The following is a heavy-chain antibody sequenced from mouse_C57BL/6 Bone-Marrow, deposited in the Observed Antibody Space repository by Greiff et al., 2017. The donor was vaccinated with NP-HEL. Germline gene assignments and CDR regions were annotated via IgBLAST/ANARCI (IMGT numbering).Heavy chain of an antibody. CDR1: GYSITSGYY. CDR2: ISYDGSN. V-gene: IGHV3-6*01. CDR3: GRGWFAY. Sequence: LMESGPGLVKPSQSLSLTCSVTGYSITSGYYWNWIRQFPGNKLEWMGYISYDGSNNYNPSLKNRISITRDTSKNQFFLKLNSVTTEDTATYYCGRGWFAYWGQGTLVTVSA. J-gene: IGHJ3*01.